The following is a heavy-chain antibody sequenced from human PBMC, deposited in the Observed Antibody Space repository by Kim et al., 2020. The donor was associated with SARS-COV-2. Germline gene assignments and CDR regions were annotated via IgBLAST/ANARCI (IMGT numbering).Heavy chain of an antibody. Sequence: GGSLRLSCAASGFTFSSYGMHWVRQAPGKWLEWVAVIWYDGSNKYYADSVKGRFTISRDNSKNTLYLQMNSLRAEDTAVYYCARNYYDSSGYMGADAFDIWGQGTMVTVSS. CDR3: ARNYYDSSGYMGADAFDI. D-gene: IGHD3-22*01. CDR2: IWYDGSNK. CDR1: GFTFSSYG. J-gene: IGHJ3*02. V-gene: IGHV3-33*01.